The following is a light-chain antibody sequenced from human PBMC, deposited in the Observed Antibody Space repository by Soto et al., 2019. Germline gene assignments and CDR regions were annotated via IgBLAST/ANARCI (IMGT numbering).Light chain of an antibody. CDR3: QQYNNWPPWT. CDR1: QSVSSN. J-gene: IGKJ1*01. Sequence: EIVMTQSPATLSVSPGERATLSCRASQSVSSNFAWYQQKPGQAPRLLIYGASTRATGIPARFSGSGSGTEFTLTISSLQCEDFAVYYCQQYNNWPPWTFGQGTKVEIK. CDR2: GAS. V-gene: IGKV3-15*01.